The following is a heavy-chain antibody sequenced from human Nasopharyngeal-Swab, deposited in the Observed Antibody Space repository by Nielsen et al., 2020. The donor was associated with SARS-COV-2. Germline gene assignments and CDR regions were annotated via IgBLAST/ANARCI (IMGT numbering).Heavy chain of an antibody. D-gene: IGHD2-15*01. CDR2: IHADGNT. CDR1: GFSVSGNTY. V-gene: IGHV3-53*01. CDR3: ARDVGGRDNY. Sequence: GGSLRLSCAASGFSVSGNTYMRWVRQAPGKELEWVSTIHADGNTYYADSVKGRFTISRDNAKNTLYLQMSSLRADDTAVYYCARDVGGRDNYWGQGALVTVSS. J-gene: IGHJ4*02.